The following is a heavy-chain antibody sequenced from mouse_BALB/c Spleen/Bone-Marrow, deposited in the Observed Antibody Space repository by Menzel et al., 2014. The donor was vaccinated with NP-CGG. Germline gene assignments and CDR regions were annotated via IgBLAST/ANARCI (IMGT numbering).Heavy chain of an antibody. Sequence: QLQQSGAELMKPGASVKISCKATGYTFSSYWIEWVKQRPGHGLEWIGEILPGRGSTNYNEKFKGKATFTSDTSSNTAYMQLSSLTSEDSAVYYCARWDTTAMDYWGQGTSVTVSS. D-gene: IGHD1-1*01. CDR1: GYTFSSYW. CDR2: ILPGRGST. V-gene: IGHV1-9*01. J-gene: IGHJ4*01. CDR3: ARWDTTAMDY.